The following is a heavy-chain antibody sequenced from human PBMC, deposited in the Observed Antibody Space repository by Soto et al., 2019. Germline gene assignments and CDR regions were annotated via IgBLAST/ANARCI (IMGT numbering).Heavy chain of an antibody. CDR3: ATGVIWIGYFTVDS. Sequence: QVLLVQSGAEVKKPGSSVKISCKASGGSFGNSAINWVRQTPGQGLEWLGGFIPVYRTLNYAQKFQGRVTITADDSTATAYMTLSSLASNDTAVYYCATGVIWIGYFTVDSWGQGTRVTVSS. V-gene: IGHV1-69*01. D-gene: IGHD3-3*01. CDR2: FIPVYRTL. CDR1: GGSFGNSA. J-gene: IGHJ4*02.